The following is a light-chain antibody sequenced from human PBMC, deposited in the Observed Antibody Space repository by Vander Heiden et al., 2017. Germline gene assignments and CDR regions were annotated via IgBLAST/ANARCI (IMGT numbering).Light chain of an antibody. V-gene: IGKV4-1*01. CDR1: QSVLYSSNNKNY. CDR2: WAS. J-gene: IGKJ2*01. Sequence: IVMIQSPDSLAVSLGERATINCKSSQSVLYSSNNKNYLAWYQQKPGQPPKLLIYWASTRESGVPDRFSGSGSGTDFTLTISSLQAEDVAVYYCQQYYSTPHTFGQGTKLEIK. CDR3: QQYYSTPHT.